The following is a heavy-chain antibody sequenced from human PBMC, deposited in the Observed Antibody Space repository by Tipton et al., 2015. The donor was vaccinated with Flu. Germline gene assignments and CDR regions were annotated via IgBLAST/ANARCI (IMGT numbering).Heavy chain of an antibody. D-gene: IGHD3-10*01. V-gene: IGHV2-5*02. CDR2: IYWDDVK. CDR1: GFSLSTSGVA. J-gene: IGHJ4*02. CDR3: AHRPIYGSGSYLVFDY. Sequence: VKPTQTLTLTCSFSGFSLSTSGVAVGWIRQSPGKALEWLALIYWDDVKHYSPFLKSRLTITKDTSKNQVVLRMTNMDPVDTATYYCAHRPIYGSGSYLVFDYWGQGTLVTVSS.